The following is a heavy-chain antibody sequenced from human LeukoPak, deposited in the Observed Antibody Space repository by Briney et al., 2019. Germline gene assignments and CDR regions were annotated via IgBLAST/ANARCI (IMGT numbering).Heavy chain of an antibody. CDR3: ARDGGIYGDHVYAFDI. CDR2: ISSSSSTI. J-gene: IGHJ3*02. Sequence: GGSLRLSCAASGFTFSSYSMNWVRQAPGKGLEWVSYISSSSSTIYYADSVKGRFTISRDNAKNSLYLQMNSLRAEDTAVYYCARDGGIYGDHVYAFDIWGQGTMVTVSS. V-gene: IGHV3-48*01. D-gene: IGHD4-17*01. CDR1: GFTFSSYS.